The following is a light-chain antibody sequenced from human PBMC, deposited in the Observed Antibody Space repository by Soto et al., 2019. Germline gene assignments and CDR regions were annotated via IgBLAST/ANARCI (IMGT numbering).Light chain of an antibody. Sequence: DIQMTQSPSSLSASVGDRVTITCRASQGIRNDLAWYQQKPGKAPKRLIYAAASVQSGVPSRFSGTGARTEFPLPISSLQPEDFSTYYCLQHNNYPPLTFRQATRLEIK. CDR3: LQHNNYPPLT. J-gene: IGKJ5*01. V-gene: IGKV1-17*01. CDR2: AAA. CDR1: QGIRND.